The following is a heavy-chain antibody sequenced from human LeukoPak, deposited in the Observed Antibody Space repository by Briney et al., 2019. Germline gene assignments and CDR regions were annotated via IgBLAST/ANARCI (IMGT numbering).Heavy chain of an antibody. Sequence: GGSLRLSCAASGFTFITYWMHWVRQAPGKGVVGVSRINNDGSKTNYADSVKGRFTISRDNAKNTLYLQMNSLRAEDTAVYYCARPSVAAPYFGFSGQGTLVTVSS. D-gene: IGHD6-19*01. V-gene: IGHV3-74*01. CDR3: ARPSVAAPYFGF. CDR1: GFTFITYW. J-gene: IGHJ4*02. CDR2: INNDGSKT.